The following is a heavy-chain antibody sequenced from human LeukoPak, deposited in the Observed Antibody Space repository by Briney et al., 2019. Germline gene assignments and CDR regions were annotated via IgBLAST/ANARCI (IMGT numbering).Heavy chain of an antibody. D-gene: IGHD5-24*01. CDR1: GFTFSSYT. Sequence: GGSLRLSCAASGFTFSSYTMNWVRQAPGKGLEWVSAISVSGGSTYYADSVKGRFTISRDNSKNTLYLQMNSLRAEDTAVYYCAKDSPRWLQLGDYWGQGTLVTVSS. CDR2: ISVSGGST. V-gene: IGHV3-23*01. CDR3: AKDSPRWLQLGDY. J-gene: IGHJ4*02.